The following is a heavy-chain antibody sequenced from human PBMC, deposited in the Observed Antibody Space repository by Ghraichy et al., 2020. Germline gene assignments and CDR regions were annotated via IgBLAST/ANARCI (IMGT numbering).Heavy chain of an antibody. D-gene: IGHD6-13*01. CDR2: IYYSGST. CDR3: ARQPVGGEEQLVHFDY. V-gene: IGHV4-39*01. J-gene: IGHJ4*02. CDR1: GGSISSSSYY. Sequence: SETLSLTCTVSGGSISSSSYYWGWIRQPPGKGLEWIGSIYYSGSTYYNPSLKSRVTISVDTSKNQFSLKLSSVTAADTAVYYCARQPVGGEEQLVHFDYWGQGTLVTVSS.